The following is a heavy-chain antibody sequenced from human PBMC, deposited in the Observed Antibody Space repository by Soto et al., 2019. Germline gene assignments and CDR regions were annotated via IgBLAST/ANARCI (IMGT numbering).Heavy chain of an antibody. CDR3: ARDHYYDSTGYYDY. Sequence: SETLSLTCTVSGGSISSYFWSWIRLPPGKGLEWIGHIYYSGSTKYNPSLKSRVTMSVDTSKNQFSLKLSSVSAADTAVYYCARDHYYDSTGYYDYWGQGTLVTVSS. CDR1: GGSISSYF. J-gene: IGHJ4*02. V-gene: IGHV4-59*01. CDR2: IYYSGST. D-gene: IGHD3-22*01.